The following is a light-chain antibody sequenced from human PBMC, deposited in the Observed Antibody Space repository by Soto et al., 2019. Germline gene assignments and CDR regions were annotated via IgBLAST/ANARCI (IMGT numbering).Light chain of an antibody. J-gene: IGKJ1*01. V-gene: IGKV3-20*01. CDR3: QQYGSSRRT. CDR2: SAS. Sequence: EIVLTQSPGTLSLSPGKRATLSCRASQRVSSSYLAWYQQKPGQAPRLLIYSASSRATGIPVRFSGSASGTDFTLTISRLELEDSAVYYCQQYGSSRRTFGQGTKVEVK. CDR1: QRVSSSY.